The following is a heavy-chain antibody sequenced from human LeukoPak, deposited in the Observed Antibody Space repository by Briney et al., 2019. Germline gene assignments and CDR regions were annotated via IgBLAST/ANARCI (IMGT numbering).Heavy chain of an antibody. CDR1: GFTFSSYA. J-gene: IGHJ4*02. D-gene: IGHD6-19*01. CDR3: AKGVSVAGMMDYFDY. V-gene: IGHV3-23*01. Sequence: GGSLRLSCAASGFTFSSYAMSWVRQAPGKGLEWVSAISGSGGSTYYADSVKGRFTISRDNSKNTLYLQMSSLRAEDTAVYYCAKGVSVAGMMDYFDYWGQGTLVTVSS. CDR2: ISGSGGST.